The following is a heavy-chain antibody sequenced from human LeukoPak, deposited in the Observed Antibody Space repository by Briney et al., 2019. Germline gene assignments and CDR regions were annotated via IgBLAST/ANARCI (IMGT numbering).Heavy chain of an antibody. J-gene: IGHJ6*03. CDR3: ARATVLAKYYYYYMDV. Sequence: GSVKDSCKACGYTFTGYYMHGLRPPRGQGLEWMGWINPNSGGTNYAQKFQGRVTVTMDTSISTAYMELSRPRSDDTAVYYCARATVLAKYYYYYMDVWGKGTTVTVSS. V-gene: IGHV1-2*02. D-gene: IGHD2-8*01. CDR2: INPNSGGT. CDR1: GYTFTGYY.